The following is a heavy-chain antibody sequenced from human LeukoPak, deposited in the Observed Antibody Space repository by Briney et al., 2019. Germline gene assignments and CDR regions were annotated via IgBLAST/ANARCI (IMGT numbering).Heavy chain of an antibody. J-gene: IGHJ4*02. V-gene: IGHV3-23*01. CDR2: ISGSGGST. CDR1: GFTLSDYY. CDR3: AKDSYDNSI. Sequence: GGSLRLSCAASGFTLSDYYMSWIRQAPGKGLEWVSAISGSGGSTYYADSVKGRFTISRDNSKNTLYLQMNSLRAKDTAVYYCAKDSYDNSIWGQGTLVTVSS. D-gene: IGHD3-22*01.